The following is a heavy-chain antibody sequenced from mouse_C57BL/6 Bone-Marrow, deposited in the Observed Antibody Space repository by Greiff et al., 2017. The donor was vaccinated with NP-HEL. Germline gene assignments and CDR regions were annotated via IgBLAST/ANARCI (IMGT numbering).Heavy chain of an antibody. CDR3: ARDGYGSSDCYFEV. CDR1: GFTFSDFY. D-gene: IGHD1-1*01. CDR2: SRNKANDYTT. V-gene: IGHV7-1*01. Sequence: EVKVVESGGGLVQPGRSLRLSCATSGFTFSDFYMEWVRQAPGKGLEWIAASRNKANDYTTEYSASVKGRFIVSRDTSQSILYLQMSALRAEDTAIYYCARDGYGSSDCYFEVWGPGTTVTVSS. J-gene: IGHJ1*01.